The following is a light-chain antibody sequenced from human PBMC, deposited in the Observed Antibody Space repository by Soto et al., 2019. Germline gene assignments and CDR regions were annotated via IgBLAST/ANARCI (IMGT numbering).Light chain of an antibody. CDR3: SSFAGTNSFV. V-gene: IGLV2-11*01. CDR1: SSDVGGYNY. CDR2: DVS. J-gene: IGLJ1*01. Sequence: QSALTQPRSVSGSPGQSVTISCTGTSSDVGGYNYVSWYQQHPGKAPKLVIYDVSKRPSGVPDRFSGSKSGNTASLTVSGLQAEDEADYYCSSFAGTNSFVFGTGTKVTVL.